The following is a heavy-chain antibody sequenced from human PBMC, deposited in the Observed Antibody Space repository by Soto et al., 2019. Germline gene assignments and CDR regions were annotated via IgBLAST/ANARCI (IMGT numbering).Heavy chain of an antibody. D-gene: IGHD6-19*01. CDR1: GVTFSIFW. CDR2: VNSDGTNT. Sequence: RAGSMKLACAASGVTFSIFWMHWVRQHTGKVLVWVSRVNSDGTNTIYAHSVKGRFTIPRDNAQNTLYLQMNSLRVEDTAVYYCARWRGLPAGFDIWGQGTMVTVSS. J-gene: IGHJ3*02. V-gene: IGHV3-74*01. CDR3: ARWRGLPAGFDI.